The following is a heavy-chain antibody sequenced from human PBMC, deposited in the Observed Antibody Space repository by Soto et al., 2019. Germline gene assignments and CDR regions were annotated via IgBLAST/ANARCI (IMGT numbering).Heavy chain of an antibody. CDR3: ARDLDGSGSYYTDY. Sequence: GASVKVSCKASGYMFIGYGINWLRQAPGQGLEWMGWISVYNGNTKYAQNLQGRVTMTTDTSTSTAYMELRSLRSDDTAVYYCARDLDGSGSYYTDYWGPGTLVTVSS. J-gene: IGHJ4*02. CDR1: GYMFIGYG. V-gene: IGHV1-18*01. CDR2: ISVYNGNT. D-gene: IGHD3-10*01.